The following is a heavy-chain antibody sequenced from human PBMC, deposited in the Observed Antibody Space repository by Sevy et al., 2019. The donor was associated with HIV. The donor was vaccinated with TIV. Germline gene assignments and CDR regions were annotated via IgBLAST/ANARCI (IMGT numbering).Heavy chain of an antibody. CDR3: ARGTRYSGSYYLGDDAFDI. D-gene: IGHD1-26*01. CDR1: GFTFSRYD. Sequence: GGSLRLSCAASGFTFSRYDMHWVRHATGKGLEWVSSIGTAGDTYYPGSVKGRFTISRENAKKSLYLQMNSLRAGDTAVYYCARGTRYSGSYYLGDDAFDIWGQGTMVTVSS. J-gene: IGHJ3*02. V-gene: IGHV3-13*01. CDR2: IGTAGDT.